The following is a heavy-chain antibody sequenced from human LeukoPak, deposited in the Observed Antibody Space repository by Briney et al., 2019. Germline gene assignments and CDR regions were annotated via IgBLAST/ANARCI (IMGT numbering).Heavy chain of an antibody. CDR1: GGSISSGGYY. D-gene: IGHD3-22*01. V-gene: IGHV4-61*08. CDR3: AREAYLYDSSGYYLENGAFDI. CDR2: IYYSGST. J-gene: IGHJ3*02. Sequence: SETLSLTCTVSGGSISSGGYYWSWIRQHPGKGLEWIGYIYYSGSTNYNPSLKSRVTISVDTSKNQFSLKLSSVTAADTAVYYCAREAYLYDSSGYYLENGAFDIWGQGTMVTVSS.